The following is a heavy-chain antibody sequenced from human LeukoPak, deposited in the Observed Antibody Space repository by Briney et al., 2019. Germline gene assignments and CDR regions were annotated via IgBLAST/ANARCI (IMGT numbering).Heavy chain of an antibody. CDR3: ARVSGGYSYGPMIFDY. D-gene: IGHD5-18*01. J-gene: IGHJ4*02. CDR1: GGSFSGYY. CDR2: INHSGST. V-gene: IGHV4-34*01. Sequence: SETLSLTCAVYGGSFSGYYWSWIRQPPGKGLEWIGEINHSGSTNYDPSLKSRVTISVDTSKNQFSLKLSSVTAADTAVYYCARVSGGYSYGPMIFDYWGQGTLVTVSS.